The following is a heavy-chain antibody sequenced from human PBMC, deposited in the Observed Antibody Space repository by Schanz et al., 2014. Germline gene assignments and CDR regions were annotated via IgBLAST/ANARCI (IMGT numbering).Heavy chain of an antibody. D-gene: IGHD2-15*01. CDR1: GFTFSIYG. J-gene: IGHJ5*01. CDR3: SKDKQGSRSDDS. CDR2: ITTGGNT. V-gene: IGHV3-23*04. Sequence: EVQLVESGGGLVQPGGSLRLSCAASGFTFSIYGMSWVRQAPGKGLEWVSSITTGGNTYYRDSVKGRFIVSRDNSKNTLYLEMNRLRVDDTAVYYCSKDKQGSRSDDSWGQGTLXTVSS.